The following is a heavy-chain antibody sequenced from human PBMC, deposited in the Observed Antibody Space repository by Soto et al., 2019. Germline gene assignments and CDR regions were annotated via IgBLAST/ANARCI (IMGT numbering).Heavy chain of an antibody. V-gene: IGHV4-34*01. CDR3: ARGRTGMDV. J-gene: IGHJ6*02. CDR1: GGSFSVYY. Sequence: PSETLSLTCAVYGGSFSVYYWSWIRQPPGKGLEWIGEINHGGRTNYSPSLKSRLTISVDTSKNQFSLKLTSVTAADTAVYYCARGRTGMDVWGQGTTVTV. CDR2: INHGGRT.